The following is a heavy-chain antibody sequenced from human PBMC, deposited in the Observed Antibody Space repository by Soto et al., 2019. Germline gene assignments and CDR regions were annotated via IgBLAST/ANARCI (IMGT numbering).Heavy chain of an antibody. CDR2: ICSGGGT. Sequence: GGSLRLSCAASGFTVSSNYMSWVRQAPGKGLEWVSVICSGGGTYYADSVKGRFTISRDNSKNTLYLQMNSLRAEDAAVYYCAREPSCSSTSCYRYYFDYWGQGTLVTVSS. CDR1: GFTVSSNY. D-gene: IGHD2-2*01. J-gene: IGHJ4*02. V-gene: IGHV3-66*01. CDR3: AREPSCSSTSCYRYYFDY.